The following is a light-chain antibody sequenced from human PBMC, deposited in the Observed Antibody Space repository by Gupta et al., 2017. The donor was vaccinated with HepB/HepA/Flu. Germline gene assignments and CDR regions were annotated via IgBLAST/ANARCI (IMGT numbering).Light chain of an antibody. V-gene: IGKV1-39*01. Sequence: DIQMTQSPPSLSASVGDRISITCRAGQSIRAYLNWYQQRPGKAPNLLIYRASNLQTGVPSRFSGSGSGTEFTLTISSLQPEDFATYFCQQTYSTPWTFGLGTKVDMK. CDR2: RAS. CDR3: QQTYSTPWT. CDR1: QSIRAY. J-gene: IGKJ1*01.